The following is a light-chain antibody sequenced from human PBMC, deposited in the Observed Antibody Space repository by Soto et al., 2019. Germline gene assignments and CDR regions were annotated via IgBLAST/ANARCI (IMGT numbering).Light chain of an antibody. J-gene: IGKJ3*01. V-gene: IGKV3-11*01. CDR1: QSVSSY. Sequence: EIVLTQSPATLSLSPGERATLSCRASQSVSSYLAWYQQKPGQAPRLLIYDASSRATGIPARFSGSGSGTDFTLTNSSLEPEDFAVYYCQQRSNWLFTFGPGTKVDIK. CDR3: QQRSNWLFT. CDR2: DAS.